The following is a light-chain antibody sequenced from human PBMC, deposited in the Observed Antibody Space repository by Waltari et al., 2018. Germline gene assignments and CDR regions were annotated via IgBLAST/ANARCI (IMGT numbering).Light chain of an antibody. V-gene: IGKV3-20*01. CDR1: ETVPAGY. Sequence: IVLTQSPGTLSLSPGERATLSCRASETVPAGYLAWYQPKPGQSPRLLIYGVSNRATDIPDRFSGSESGTDFTLTVSRLEPEDFAVYYCQQYGSSPWTFGQGTRVEI. CDR2: GVS. J-gene: IGKJ1*01. CDR3: QQYGSSPWT.